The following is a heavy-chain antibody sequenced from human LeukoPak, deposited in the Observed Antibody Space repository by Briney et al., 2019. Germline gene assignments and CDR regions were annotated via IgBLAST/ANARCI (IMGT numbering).Heavy chain of an antibody. CDR3: AKEGPGDWSGYNFDY. D-gene: IGHD3-3*01. CDR1: GFTFNTYA. J-gene: IGHJ4*02. CDR2: ISYDGSNT. V-gene: IGHV3-30-3*01. Sequence: PGGSLRLSCAASGFTFNTYAMHWVRQAPGKGLEWVAVISYDGSNTHYADSVKGRFTISRDNSKNTLYLQMNSLRAEDTAVYYCAKEGPGDWSGYNFDYWGQGTLVTVSS.